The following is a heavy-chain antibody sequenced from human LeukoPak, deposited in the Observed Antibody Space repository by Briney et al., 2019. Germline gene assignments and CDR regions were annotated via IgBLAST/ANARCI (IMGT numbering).Heavy chain of an antibody. D-gene: IGHD2-15*01. CDR2: IIPIFGTA. J-gene: IGHJ4*02. CDR1: GGTFSSYA. Sequence: GSSVKVSCKASGGTFSSYAISWARQAPGQGLEWMGGIIPIFGTANYAQKFQGRVTITADESTSTAYMELSSLRSEDTAVYYCARVVAATETSEQFDYWGQGTLVTVSS. V-gene: IGHV1-69*01. CDR3: ARVVAATETSEQFDY.